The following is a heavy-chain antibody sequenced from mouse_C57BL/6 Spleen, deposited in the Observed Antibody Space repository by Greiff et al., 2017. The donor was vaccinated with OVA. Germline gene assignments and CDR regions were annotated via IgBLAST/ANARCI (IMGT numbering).Heavy chain of an antibody. D-gene: IGHD2-3*01. V-gene: IGHV3-6*01. Sequence: VQLKESGPGLVKPSQSLSLTCSVTGYSITSGYYWNWIRQFPGNKLEWMGYISYDGSNNYNPSLKNRISITRDTSKNQFFLKLNSVTTEDTATYYCAREGYDGLDYWGQGTTLTVSS. CDR2: ISYDGSN. CDR1: GYSITSGYY. J-gene: IGHJ2*01. CDR3: AREGYDGLDY.